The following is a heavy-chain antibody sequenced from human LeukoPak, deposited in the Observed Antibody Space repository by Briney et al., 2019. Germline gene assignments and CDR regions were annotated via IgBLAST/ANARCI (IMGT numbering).Heavy chain of an antibody. V-gene: IGHV4-30-4*01. CDR2: IYYSGST. J-gene: IGHJ4*02. CDR1: GGSISSGDYY. CDR3: VRRKSYVDY. D-gene: IGHD1-14*01. Sequence: PSETLSLTCTVSGGSISSGDYYWRWIRQPPGKGLEWIGYIYYSGSTYYIPSLKSRVTISVDTSKNQFSLNLSSVTAADTAVYYCVRRKSYVDYWGEGTLVSVCS.